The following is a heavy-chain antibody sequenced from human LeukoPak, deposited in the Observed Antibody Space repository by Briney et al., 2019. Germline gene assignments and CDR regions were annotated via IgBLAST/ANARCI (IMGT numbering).Heavy chain of an antibody. CDR3: ATGGGDS. V-gene: IGHV3-7*01. CDR1: GFTLSNFL. CDR2: IIQDGSDK. Sequence: PGGSPRLSSAVSGFTLSNFLMSWVAQAPREGLGGVAVIIQDGSDKYFVDSLEGRFTISRDNTKNSLNLQMNSLRAEDTSVYYCATGGGDSWGQGTLVTVSS. D-gene: IGHD3-16*01. J-gene: IGHJ4*02.